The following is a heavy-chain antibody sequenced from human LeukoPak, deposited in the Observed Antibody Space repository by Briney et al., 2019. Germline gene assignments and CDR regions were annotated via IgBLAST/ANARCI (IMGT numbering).Heavy chain of an antibody. CDR2: IYPGDSET. J-gene: IGHJ3*01. V-gene: IGHV5-51*01. CDR3: ARRYYYDTSGYYLAHDAFDV. CDR1: GYSFTSHW. Sequence: GESLKISCKGSGYSFTSHWIGWVRQMPGKGLEWMGIIYPGDSETRYSPSFQGQVTISADKSITTAYLQWSSLKASDTAMYYCARRYYYDTSGYYLAHDAFDVWGQGTMVTVSS. D-gene: IGHD3-22*01.